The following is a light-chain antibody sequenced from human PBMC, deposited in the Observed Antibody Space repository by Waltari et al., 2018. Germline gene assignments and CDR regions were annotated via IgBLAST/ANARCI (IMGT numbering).Light chain of an antibody. CDR1: SSDVGGYNY. CDR2: DVS. CDR3: CSYAGSYTWV. J-gene: IGLJ3*02. V-gene: IGLV2-11*01. Sequence: QSALTQPRSVSGSPGQSVTISCTGTSSDVGGYNYVSWYQQHPGKAPKPMIYDVSQRPSGVPDRFPGSKSGNTASLTSSGLQAEDEADYYCCSYAGSYTWVFGGGTKLTVL.